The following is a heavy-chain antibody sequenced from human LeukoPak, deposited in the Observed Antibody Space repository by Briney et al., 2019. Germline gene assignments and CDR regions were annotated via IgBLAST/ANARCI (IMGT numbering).Heavy chain of an antibody. CDR3: ARAEGVVVAAHIDV. CDR1: GYTFTGYY. D-gene: IGHD2-15*01. Sequence: GASVKVSCKASGYTFTGYYMHWVRQAPGQGLEWMGWINPNSGGTNYAQKFQGRVTMTRDTSISTAYMELRSLRSDDTAIYYCARAEGVVVAAHIDVWGKGTTVTVSS. CDR2: INPNSGGT. V-gene: IGHV1-2*02. J-gene: IGHJ6*03.